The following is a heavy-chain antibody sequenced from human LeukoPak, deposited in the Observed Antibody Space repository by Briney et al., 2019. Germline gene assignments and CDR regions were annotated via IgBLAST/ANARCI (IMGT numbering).Heavy chain of an antibody. CDR2: IYYSGST. V-gene: IGHV4-39*07. Sequence: SETLSLTCTASGGSISSSSYYWGWIRQPPGKGLEWIGSIYYSGSTYYNPSLKSRVTISVDTSKNQFSLKLSSVTAADTAVYYCARVVVPAAMDYWGQGTLVTVSS. D-gene: IGHD2-2*01. CDR3: ARVVVPAAMDY. CDR1: GGSISSSSYY. J-gene: IGHJ4*02.